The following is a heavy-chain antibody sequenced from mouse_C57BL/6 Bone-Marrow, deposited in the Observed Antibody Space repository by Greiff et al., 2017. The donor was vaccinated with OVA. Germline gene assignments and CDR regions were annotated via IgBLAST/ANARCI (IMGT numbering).Heavy chain of an antibody. J-gene: IGHJ1*03. V-gene: IGHV3-6*01. D-gene: IGHD1-1*01. Sequence: EVKLVESGPGLVKPSQSLSLTCSVTGYSITSGYYWNWIRQFPGNKLEWMGYISYDGSNNYNPSLKNRISITRDTSKNQFFLKLNSVTTEDTATYYCARDPLYDYGSRSYWYFDVWGTGTTVTVSS. CDR2: ISYDGSN. CDR3: ARDPLYDYGSRSYWYFDV. CDR1: GYSITSGYY.